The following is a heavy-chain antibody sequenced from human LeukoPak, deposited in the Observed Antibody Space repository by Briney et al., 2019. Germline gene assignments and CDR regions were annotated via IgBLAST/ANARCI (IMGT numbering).Heavy chain of an antibody. Sequence: SETLSLTCNVSGGSISSYYWSWIRQPPGKGLEWIGYIYYSGSTKYNPSLKSRVTISMDTSKNRFSLNLSSVTAADTAVYYCARSYDFWSGYYKPWFDPWGQGTLATVSS. V-gene: IGHV4-59*01. CDR1: GGSISSYY. CDR3: ARSYDFWSGYYKPWFDP. CDR2: IYYSGST. D-gene: IGHD3-3*01. J-gene: IGHJ5*02.